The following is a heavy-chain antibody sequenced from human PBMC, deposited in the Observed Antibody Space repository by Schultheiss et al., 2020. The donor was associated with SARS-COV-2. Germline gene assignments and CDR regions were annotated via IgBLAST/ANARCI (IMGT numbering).Heavy chain of an antibody. CDR3: ARGFADTAMVPVWYFDL. V-gene: IGHV4-34*09. CDR2: IYYSGST. Sequence: SQTLSLTCAVYGGSFSGYYWSWIRQPPGKGLEWIGYIYYSGSTYYNPSLKSRVTISVDTSKNQFSLQLSSVTAADTAVYYCARGFADTAMVPVWYFDLWGRGTLVTVSS. D-gene: IGHD5-18*01. J-gene: IGHJ2*01. CDR1: GGSFSGYY.